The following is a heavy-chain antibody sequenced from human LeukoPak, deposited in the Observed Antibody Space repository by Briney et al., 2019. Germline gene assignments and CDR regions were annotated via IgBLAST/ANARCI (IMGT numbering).Heavy chain of an antibody. V-gene: IGHV1-2*02. CDR2: INPNSGGT. Sequence: ASVKVSCKASGYTFTGYYMFWVRQAPGQGLEWMGWINPNSGGTNYAQKFQCRVTLTRDTSISTACMQLSRLRSDDTAVYYCATYYFDTSARDWGQGTLVTVFS. CDR3: ATYYFDTSARD. J-gene: IGHJ4*02. CDR1: GYTFTGYY. D-gene: IGHD3-22*01.